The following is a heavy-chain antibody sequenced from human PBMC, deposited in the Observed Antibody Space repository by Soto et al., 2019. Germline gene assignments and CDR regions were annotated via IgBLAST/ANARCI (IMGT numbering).Heavy chain of an antibody. CDR2: ISAYNGNT. Sequence: QVQLVQSGAEVKKPGASVKVSCKASGYTFTSYGISWVRQAPGQGLEWMGWISAYNGNTNYAQKLQGRVTMTTDTSTRTAYMELRSLRSDDTAVYYCARSPGYSSSWPHYYYYGMDVWGQGTTVTVSS. D-gene: IGHD6-13*01. J-gene: IGHJ6*02. CDR3: ARSPGYSSSWPHYYYYGMDV. V-gene: IGHV1-18*01. CDR1: GYTFTSYG.